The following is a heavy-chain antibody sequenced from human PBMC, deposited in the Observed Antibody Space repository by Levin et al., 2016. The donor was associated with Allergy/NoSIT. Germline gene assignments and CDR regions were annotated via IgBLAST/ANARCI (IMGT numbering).Heavy chain of an antibody. J-gene: IGHJ6*02. Sequence: WIRQPPGKGLEWVANIKQDGSEKYYVDSVKGRFTISRDNAKNSLYLQMNSLRAEDTAVYYCARDDMVRGIIIYYYGMDVWGQGTTVTVSS. V-gene: IGHV3-7*01. CDR2: IKQDGSEK. CDR3: ARDDMVRGIIIYYYGMDV. D-gene: IGHD3-10*01.